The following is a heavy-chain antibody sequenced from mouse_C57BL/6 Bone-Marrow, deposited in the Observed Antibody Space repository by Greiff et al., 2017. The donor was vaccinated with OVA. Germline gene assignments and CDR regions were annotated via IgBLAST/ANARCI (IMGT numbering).Heavy chain of an antibody. V-gene: IGHV1-80*01. CDR2: IYPGDGDT. D-gene: IGHD1-1*01. J-gene: IGHJ2*01. CDR3: ARDYGSISYYMDY. Sequence: QVQLQQSGAELVKPGASVKISCKASGYAFSSYWMHWVKQRPGKGLEWIGQIYPGDGDTNYNGKFKGKATLTADKASSTAYMQLSSLTSEDSAVYVCARDYGSISYYMDYWGQGTTLTVSS. CDR1: GYAFSSYW.